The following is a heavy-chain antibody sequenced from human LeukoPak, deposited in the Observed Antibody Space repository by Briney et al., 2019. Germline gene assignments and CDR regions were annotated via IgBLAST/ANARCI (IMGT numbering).Heavy chain of an antibody. J-gene: IGHJ3*02. CDR2: ISGSGGST. CDR3: AKELVVVVAATIPSDAFDI. CDR1: GFTFSSYA. Sequence: GGSLRLSCAASGFTFSSYAMSWVRQAPGKGLEWVSTISGSGGSTYYADSVKGRFTISRDNSKNTLYLQMNSLRAEDTAVYYCAKELVVVVAATIPSDAFDIWGQGTMVTVSS. V-gene: IGHV3-23*01. D-gene: IGHD2-15*01.